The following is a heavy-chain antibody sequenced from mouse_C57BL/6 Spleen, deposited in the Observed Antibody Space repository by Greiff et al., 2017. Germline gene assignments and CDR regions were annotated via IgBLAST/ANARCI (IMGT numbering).Heavy chain of an antibody. D-gene: IGHD1-1*01. Sequence: VQLQQSGPELVKPGASVKISCKASGYAFSSSWMNWVKQRPGKGLEWIGRIYPGDGATNYNGKFKGKATLTADKSSSRAYRRLSSPTSEDSAVYVCARDGYGSSRYYFDYWGQGTTLTVSS. CDR3: ARDGYGSSRYYFDY. CDR1: GYAFSSSW. CDR2: IYPGDGAT. V-gene: IGHV1-82*01. J-gene: IGHJ2*01.